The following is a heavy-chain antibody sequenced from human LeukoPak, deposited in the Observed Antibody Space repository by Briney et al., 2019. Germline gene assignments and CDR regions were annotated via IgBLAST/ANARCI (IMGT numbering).Heavy chain of an antibody. J-gene: IGHJ4*02. CDR3: ARSRFGELSFGY. D-gene: IGHD3-10*01. CDR2: IYYSGST. V-gene: IGHV4-59*08. CDR1: GGSISSYY. Sequence: PSETLSLTCTVSGGSISSYYWSWIRQPPGKGLEWIGYIYYSGSTNYNPSLKSRVTISVDTSKNQFSLKLSSVTAADTAVYYCARSRFGELSFGYWGQGTLVTVSS.